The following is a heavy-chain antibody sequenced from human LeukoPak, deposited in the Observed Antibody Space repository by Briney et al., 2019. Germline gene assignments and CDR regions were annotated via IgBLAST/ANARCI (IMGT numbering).Heavy chain of an antibody. V-gene: IGHV3-66*01. Sequence: GGSLRLSCAASGFTVTSNYMSWVRQPPGQGRLEWASVIYTDGRTFYTGSVTGRFTISRDNSKNTLYLQMNSLRAEDTAVYYCARGQIYGTGSYFFDHWGQGTLVTVSS. CDR1: GFTVTSNY. CDR3: ARGQIYGTGSYFFDH. J-gene: IGHJ4*02. D-gene: IGHD3-10*01. CDR2: IYTDGRT.